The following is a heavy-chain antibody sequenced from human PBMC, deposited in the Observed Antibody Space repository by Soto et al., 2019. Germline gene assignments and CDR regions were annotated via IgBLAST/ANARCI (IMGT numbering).Heavy chain of an antibody. J-gene: IGHJ4*02. CDR1: GFTFSSYA. D-gene: IGHD6-19*01. CDR2: ISVSVGST. Sequence: EVQLLESGGGLVQPGGSLRLSCAASGFTFSSYAMSWVRQAPGKGLDWVSAISVSVGSTYYAASMKGRFTSSRDNSKNPLHQQMNSLRAEDTAVYYCAKVERAVAGIIDWGQGTLVTVSS. V-gene: IGHV3-23*01. CDR3: AKVERAVAGIID.